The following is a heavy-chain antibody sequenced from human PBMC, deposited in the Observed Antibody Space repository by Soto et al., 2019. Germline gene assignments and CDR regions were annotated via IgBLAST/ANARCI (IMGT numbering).Heavy chain of an antibody. V-gene: IGHV1-18*01. D-gene: IGHD3-3*01. J-gene: IGHJ3*02. CDR1: GYTFTSYG. Sequence: GASVKVSCKASGYTFTSYGISWVRQAPGQGLEWMGWISAYNGNTNYAQKLQGRVTMTTDTSTSTAYMELRSLRSDDTAVYYCARIYDFWSGYSWGAFDIWGQGTMVTVSS. CDR3: ARIYDFWSGYSWGAFDI. CDR2: ISAYNGNT.